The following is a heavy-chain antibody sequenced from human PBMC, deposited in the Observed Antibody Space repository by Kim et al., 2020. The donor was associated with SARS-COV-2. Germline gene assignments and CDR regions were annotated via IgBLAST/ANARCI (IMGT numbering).Heavy chain of an antibody. D-gene: IGHD2-2*01. V-gene: IGHV3-23*01. J-gene: IGHJ4*02. Sequence: GGSLRLSCAASGFTFSSYAMSWVRQAPGKGLEWVSAIYGSGATTYYADSVKGRFTISRDNSQNTLYLQMNSLRAEDTALYYCAKVSSSTPGYWGQGTLVTVSS. CDR1: GFTFSSYA. CDR2: IYGSGATT. CDR3: AKVSSSTPGY.